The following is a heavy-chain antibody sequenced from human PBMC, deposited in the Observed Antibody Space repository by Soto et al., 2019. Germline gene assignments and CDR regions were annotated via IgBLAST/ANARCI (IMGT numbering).Heavy chain of an antibody. Sequence: EVPLLESGGGLVQPGGSLRLSCAASGFTFSSYAMSWVRQAPGKGLEWVSAISGSGGSTYYADSVKGRFTISRDNSKNTLYLQMNSLRAEDTAVYYCAKDGRVERFGELCYWGQGTLVTVSS. D-gene: IGHD3-10*01. CDR2: ISGSGGST. CDR1: GFTFSSYA. CDR3: AKDGRVERFGELCY. V-gene: IGHV3-23*01. J-gene: IGHJ4*02.